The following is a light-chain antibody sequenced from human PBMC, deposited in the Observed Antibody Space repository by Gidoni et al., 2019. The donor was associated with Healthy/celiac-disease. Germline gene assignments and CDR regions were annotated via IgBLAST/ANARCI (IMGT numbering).Light chain of an antibody. CDR2: DAS. CDR3: QQRSNWPKLT. V-gene: IGKV3-11*01. Sequence: EIVLTQSPATLSLSPGESATLSCRASQSVSSYLAWYQQKPGQAPRLLIYDASNRATGIPARFSVSGSGTDFTLTISSLEPEDFAVYYCQQRSNWPKLTFGGGTKVEIK. J-gene: IGKJ4*01. CDR1: QSVSSY.